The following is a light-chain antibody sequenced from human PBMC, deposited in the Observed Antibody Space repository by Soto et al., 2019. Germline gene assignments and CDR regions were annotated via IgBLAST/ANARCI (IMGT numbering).Light chain of an antibody. CDR3: QQYDTSPGT. V-gene: IGKV3-20*01. Sequence: EIVLTQSPGTLSLSPGERATLSCRASQSVSRSYLAWYQQKPGQAPRLLIYGASGRATGIPDRFSGSGSGTDFTLTISRRGPEDFAVYYCQQYDTSPGTCGKGTKVEIK. CDR1: QSVSRSY. J-gene: IGKJ1*01. CDR2: GAS.